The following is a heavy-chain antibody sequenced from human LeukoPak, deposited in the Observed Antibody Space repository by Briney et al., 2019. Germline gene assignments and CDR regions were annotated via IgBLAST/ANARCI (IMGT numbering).Heavy chain of an antibody. Sequence: GESLKISCKGSGYSFTSYWIGMVRQMPGKGLEWMGIIYPGDSDTRYSPSFQDQVTISADKSISTAYLQWSSLKASDTAMYYCARHSDFWSGYRYYYMDVWGKGTTVTVSS. CDR3: ARHSDFWSGYRYYYMDV. D-gene: IGHD3-3*01. CDR2: IYPGDSDT. J-gene: IGHJ6*03. V-gene: IGHV5-51*01. CDR1: GYSFTSYW.